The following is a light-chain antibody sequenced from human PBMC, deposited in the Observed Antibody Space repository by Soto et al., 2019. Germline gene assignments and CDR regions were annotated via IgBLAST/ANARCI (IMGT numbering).Light chain of an antibody. CDR1: QSISTY. Sequence: DIQMTQSPPSLSASVGDRVTITCRASQSISTYLNWYQQRPGKAPKVLIYGTSNWQSGVPSRFSGGGSGTEVTLTSSSLQPEDVATYYCQQRYSSRWTFGQGTKVEVK. V-gene: IGKV1-39*01. CDR3: QQRYSSRWT. J-gene: IGKJ1*01. CDR2: GTS.